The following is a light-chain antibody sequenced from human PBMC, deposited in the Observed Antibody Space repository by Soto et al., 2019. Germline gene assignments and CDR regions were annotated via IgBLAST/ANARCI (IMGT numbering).Light chain of an antibody. CDR2: GAS. Sequence: DIQMTQSPPSLSASVGDRVTITCRASQDVSNDLGWFQQKPGKAPKRLIFGASNRATGIPARFSGSGSGTDFTLTVSTLEPEDFAVYYCHQRSDWPPTFGGGTKV. CDR1: QDVSND. CDR3: HQRSDWPPT. V-gene: IGKV1-17*01. J-gene: IGKJ4*01.